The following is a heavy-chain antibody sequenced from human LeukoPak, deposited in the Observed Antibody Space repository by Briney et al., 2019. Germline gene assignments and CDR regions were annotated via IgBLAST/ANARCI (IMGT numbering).Heavy chain of an antibody. CDR1: GFTFSSYW. CDR3: ARPPVRGVTNWFDP. D-gene: IGHD3-10*01. J-gene: IGHJ5*02. V-gene: IGHV3-7*01. CDR2: IRQDGSDK. Sequence: GGSLRLSCAASGFTFSSYWMSWVRQAPGKGLEWVANIRQDGSDKYYVDSVKGRFTISRDNAKNSLYLQMNSLRAEDTAVYYCARPPVRGVTNWFDPWGQGTLVTVSS.